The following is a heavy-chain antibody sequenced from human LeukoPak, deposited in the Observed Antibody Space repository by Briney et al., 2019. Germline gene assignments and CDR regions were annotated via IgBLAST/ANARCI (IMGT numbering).Heavy chain of an antibody. CDR2: IYSGGST. CDR3: ARGVTGSATYYYYYMDV. V-gene: IGHV3-53*01. D-gene: IGHD2-21*02. J-gene: IGHJ6*03. CDR1: GFTVSSNY. Sequence: GGSLRLSCAASGFTVSSNYMSWVRQAPGEGLEWVSVIYSGGSTYYADSAKGRFTISRDNSKNTLYLQMNSLRAEDTAVYYCARGVTGSATYYYYYMDVWGKGTTVTVSS.